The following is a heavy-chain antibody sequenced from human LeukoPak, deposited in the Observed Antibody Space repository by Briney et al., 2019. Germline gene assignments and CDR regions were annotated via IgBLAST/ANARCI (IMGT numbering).Heavy chain of an antibody. CDR1: GYSISSGYY. J-gene: IGHJ4*02. CDR3: ARGGKGYGPDY. CDR2: IYHSGST. D-gene: IGHD4-17*01. V-gene: IGHV4-38-2*02. Sequence: SETLSLTCTVSGYSISSGYYWGWIRQPPGKGLEWIGSIYHSGSTYYNPSLKSRVTISVDTSKNQFSLKLSSVTAADTAVYYCARGGKGYGPDYWGQGTLVTVSS.